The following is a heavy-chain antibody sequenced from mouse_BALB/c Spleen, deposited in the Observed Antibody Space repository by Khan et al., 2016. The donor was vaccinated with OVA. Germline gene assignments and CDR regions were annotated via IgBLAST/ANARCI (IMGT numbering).Heavy chain of an antibody. CDR2: ISNGGGST. CDR1: GFTFSDYY. V-gene: IGHV5-12*02. J-gene: IGHJ2*01. D-gene: IGHD1-1*01. Sequence: EVELVESGGGLVQPGGSLKLSCATSGFTFSDYYMYWVRQTPEKRLEWVAYISNGGGSTYYPDTVKGRFTISRDNAKNTLYLQMSRLKSEDTAMYYCARGSDYYGFDYWGQGTTLTVSA. CDR3: ARGSDYYGFDY.